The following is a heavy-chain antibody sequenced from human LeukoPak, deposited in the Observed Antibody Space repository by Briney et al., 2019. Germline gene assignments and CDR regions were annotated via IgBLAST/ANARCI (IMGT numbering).Heavy chain of an antibody. V-gene: IGHV3-11*01. CDR1: GFTFSDYY. J-gene: IGHJ4*02. CDR3: AKDKEITFGGVIAEDY. D-gene: IGHD3-16*02. Sequence: GGSLRLSCAASGFTFSDYYMSWIRQAPGKGLEWVSYISSSGGSTYYADSVKGRFTISRDNSKNTLYLQMNSLRAEDTAVYYCAKDKEITFGGVIAEDYWGQGTLVTVSS. CDR2: ISSSGGST.